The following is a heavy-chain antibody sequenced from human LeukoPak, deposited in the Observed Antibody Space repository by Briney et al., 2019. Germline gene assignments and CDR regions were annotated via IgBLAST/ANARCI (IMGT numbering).Heavy chain of an antibody. J-gene: IGHJ3*02. V-gene: IGHV1-69*04. D-gene: IGHD3-10*01. Sequence: GSSVKVSCKASGGTFSSYAISWVRQAPGQGLEWMGRIIPILGIANYAQKFQGRVTITADKSTSTAYMELSSLRSEDTAVYYCAREGQWFGESTGAFDIWGQGTMVTVSS. CDR2: IIPILGIA. CDR1: GGTFSSYA. CDR3: AREGQWFGESTGAFDI.